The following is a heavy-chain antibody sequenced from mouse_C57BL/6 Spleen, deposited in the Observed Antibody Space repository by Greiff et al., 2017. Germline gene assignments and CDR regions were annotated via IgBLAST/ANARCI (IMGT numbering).Heavy chain of an antibody. V-gene: IGHV5-6*02. D-gene: IGHD2-5*01. CDR1: GFTFSSYG. CDR2: ISSGGSYT. CDR3: ARRYYSNYAWFAY. Sequence: DVMLVESGGDLVKPGGSLKLSCAASGFTFSSYGMSWVRQTLDKRLEWVATISSGGSYTYYPDSVKGRFTISRDNAKNTLYLQMSSLKSEDTAMXYCARRYYSNYAWFAYWGQGTLVTVSA. J-gene: IGHJ3*01.